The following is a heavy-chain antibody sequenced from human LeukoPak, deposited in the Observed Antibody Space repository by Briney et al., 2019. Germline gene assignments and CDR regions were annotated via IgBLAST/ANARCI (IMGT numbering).Heavy chain of an antibody. V-gene: IGHV4-39*07. CDR3: ARGPYSSGWKYFQH. Sequence: SETLSLTCTVSGGSISSYYWGWIRQPPGKGLEWIGSIYHSGSTYYNPSLKSRVTISVDTSKNQFSLKLSSVTAADTAVYYCARGPYSSGWKYFQHWGQGTLVTVSS. D-gene: IGHD6-19*01. CDR2: IYHSGST. CDR1: GGSISSYY. J-gene: IGHJ1*01.